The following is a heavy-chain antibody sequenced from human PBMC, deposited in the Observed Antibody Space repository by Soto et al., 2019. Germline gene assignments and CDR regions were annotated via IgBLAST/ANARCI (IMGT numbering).Heavy chain of an antibody. Sequence: ASVKVSCKASGFTFTSSAVQWVRQARGQRLEWIGWIVVGSGNTNYAQKFQERVTITRDMSTSTAYMELSSLRSEDTAVYYCAAAKLYGDGAEYFQHWGQGTLVTVSS. CDR3: AAAKLYGDGAEYFQH. CDR1: GFTFTSSA. CDR2: IVVGSGNT. D-gene: IGHD4-17*01. V-gene: IGHV1-58*01. J-gene: IGHJ1*01.